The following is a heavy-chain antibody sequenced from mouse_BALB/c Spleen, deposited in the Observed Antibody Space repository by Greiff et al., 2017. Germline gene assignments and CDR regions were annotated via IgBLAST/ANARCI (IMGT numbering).Heavy chain of an antibody. Sequence: VQLQQSAAELARPGASVKMSCKASGYTFTSYTMHWVKQRPGQGLEWIGYINPSSGYTEYNQKFKDKTTLTADKSSSTAYMQLSSLTSEDSAVYYCARGAYYRYHWYFDVWGAGTTVTVSS. CDR1: GYTFTSYT. V-gene: IGHV1-4*02. CDR3: ARGAYYRYHWYFDV. D-gene: IGHD2-14*01. J-gene: IGHJ1*01. CDR2: INPSSGYT.